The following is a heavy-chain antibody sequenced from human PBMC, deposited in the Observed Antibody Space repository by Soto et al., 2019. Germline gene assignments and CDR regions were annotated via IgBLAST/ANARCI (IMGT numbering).Heavy chain of an antibody. D-gene: IGHD4-17*01. CDR1: GFTFSNYG. J-gene: IGHJ3*02. CDR3: ARSGYGDYEGHDAFDI. Sequence: GGSLRLSCTMSGFTFSNYGMHWVRQAPGKGLEWVAVIWDDGSKKYYTDSVKGRFTISRDDSKNTLYLQMNSLTAEDTAIYYCARSGYGDYEGHDAFDIWGQGTMVTVSS. V-gene: IGHV3-33*01. CDR2: IWDDGSKK.